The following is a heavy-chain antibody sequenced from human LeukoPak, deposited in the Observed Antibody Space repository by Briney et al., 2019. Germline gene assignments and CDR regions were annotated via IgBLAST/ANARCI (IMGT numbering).Heavy chain of an antibody. CDR2: ISGSGSTI. Sequence: PGGSLRLSCAASGFIFSDYYMGWIRQAPGKGLEWVSYISGSGSTIFYADSVKGRFTISRDNAKNSMHLQMNSLRAEGTAVYYCGRDFGLSGTKRSFDIWGQGTMVTVSS. CDR1: GFIFSDYY. V-gene: IGHV3-11*01. CDR3: GRDFGLSGTKRSFDI. J-gene: IGHJ3*02. D-gene: IGHD1-7*01.